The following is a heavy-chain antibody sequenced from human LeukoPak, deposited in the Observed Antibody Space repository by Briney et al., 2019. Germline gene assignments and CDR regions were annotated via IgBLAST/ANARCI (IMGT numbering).Heavy chain of an antibody. V-gene: IGHV3-74*01. D-gene: IGHD5-12*01. CDR2: INTGGSTT. Sequence: GGSLRLSCAASEFTFSSYWMHWVRQVPGKGLVWVSHINTGGSTTNYADSVKGRFTISRDSAKNTLYLQMNSLRAEDTAVYYCVGGYGGDYWGQGTLVTVSS. CDR1: EFTFSSYW. J-gene: IGHJ4*02. CDR3: VGGYGGDY.